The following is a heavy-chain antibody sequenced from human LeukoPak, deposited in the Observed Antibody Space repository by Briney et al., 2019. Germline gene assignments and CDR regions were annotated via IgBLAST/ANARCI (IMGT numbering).Heavy chain of an antibody. CDR1: GFMFSSYS. J-gene: IGHJ4*02. Sequence: GGSLRLSCAAFGFMFSSYSMNWVRQAPGKGLEWVSSISSSGSNMYYADSVKGRFTISRDNAKNSLFLQMNSLRAEDTAVYYCARDLSISGYRYGLDYWGQGTLVTVSS. CDR2: ISSSGSNM. CDR3: ARDLSISGYRYGLDY. D-gene: IGHD5-18*01. V-gene: IGHV3-21*01.